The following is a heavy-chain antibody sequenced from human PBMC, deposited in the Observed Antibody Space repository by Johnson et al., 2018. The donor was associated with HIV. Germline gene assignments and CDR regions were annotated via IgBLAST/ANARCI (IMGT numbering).Heavy chain of an antibody. D-gene: IGHD1-7*01. CDR2: ISGSGGST. CDR1: GFTFSSYA. J-gene: IGHJ3*02. Sequence: VQLVESGGGLVQPGGSLRLSCAASGFTFSSYAMSWVRQAPGKGLEWVSAISGSGGSTFYADSVKGRFTISRDSSKNTLYLQMNSLRAEDTAVYYCARRGNYLADAFDIWGQGTMVTVSS. V-gene: IGHV3-23*04. CDR3: ARRGNYLADAFDI.